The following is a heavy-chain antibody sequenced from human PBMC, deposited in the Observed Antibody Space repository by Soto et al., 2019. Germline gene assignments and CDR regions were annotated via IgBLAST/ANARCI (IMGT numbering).Heavy chain of an antibody. J-gene: IGHJ4*03. CDR2: IIPILGET. CDR1: GIIFSSYT. CDR3: SRCGGGRIGD. Sequence: QVQLVQSGAEVKKPGSSVRVSCKASGIIFSSYTISWVRQAPGQGLEWMGRIIPILGETNSAQKFQGRVTLTTDHATNTASMQRNSMRLEYGPVYYCSRCGGGRIGDWGRGCRVSVHS. V-gene: IGHV1-69*02. D-gene: IGHD1-26*01.